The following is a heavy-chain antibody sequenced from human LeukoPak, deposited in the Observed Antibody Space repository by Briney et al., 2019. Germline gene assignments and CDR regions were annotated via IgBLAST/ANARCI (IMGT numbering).Heavy chain of an antibody. CDR3: ARSSSSWYVHFDY. J-gene: IGHJ4*02. CDR2: IYESGST. D-gene: IGHD6-13*01. V-gene: IGHV4-38-2*02. Sequence: SETLSLTCTVSGYSISSGYYWGWIRPPPGKGLVWIASIYESGSTYYNPSLKSRVTISVDTSKNQFSLNLSSVTAADTAVYYCARSSSSWYVHFDYWGQGTLVTVSS. CDR1: GYSISSGYY.